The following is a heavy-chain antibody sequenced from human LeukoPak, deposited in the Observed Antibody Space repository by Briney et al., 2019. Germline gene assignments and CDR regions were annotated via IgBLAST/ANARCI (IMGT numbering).Heavy chain of an antibody. Sequence: GGSLRLSCAASGFTFSRSWMGWVRQAPGKGLEWVANIKQDGTSKYYEDSLKGRFTISRDNAKNSVYLQMNSVGADDTALYYCARHGDYCFGQWCPGTLVTVAS. CDR2: IKQDGTSK. CDR1: GFTFSRSW. V-gene: IGHV3-7*01. D-gene: IGHD2-21*01. CDR3: ARHGDYCFGQ. J-gene: IGHJ4*02.